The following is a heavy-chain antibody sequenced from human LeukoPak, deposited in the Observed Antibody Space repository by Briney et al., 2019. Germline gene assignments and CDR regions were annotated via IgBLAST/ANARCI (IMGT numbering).Heavy chain of an antibody. J-gene: IGHJ5*02. CDR3: ARAGEVVAATVGWFDP. Sequence: SVKVSCKASGGTFSSYAISWVRQAPGQGLEWMGGIIPIFGTANYAQKFQGRVTITADESTSTAYMELSSLRSEDTAVYYCARAGEVVAATVGWFDPWGQGTLVTVSS. V-gene: IGHV1-69*13. CDR1: GGTFSSYA. CDR2: IIPIFGTA. D-gene: IGHD2-15*01.